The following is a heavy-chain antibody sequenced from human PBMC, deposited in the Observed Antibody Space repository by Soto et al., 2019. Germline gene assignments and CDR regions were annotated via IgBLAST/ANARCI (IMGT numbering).Heavy chain of an antibody. CDR2: ISSSSSYT. J-gene: IGHJ4*02. CDR1: GFTFSDYY. CDR3: ARGRSPTYYYDSSGYYLKTFDY. V-gene: IGHV3-11*06. D-gene: IGHD3-22*01. Sequence: QVQLVESGGGLVKPGGSLRLSCAASGFTFSDYYMSWIRQAPGKGLEWASYISSSSSYTNYADSVKGRFTISRDNAKNSLYLQMNSLRAEDTAVYYCARGRSPTYYYDSSGYYLKTFDYWGQGTLVTVSS.